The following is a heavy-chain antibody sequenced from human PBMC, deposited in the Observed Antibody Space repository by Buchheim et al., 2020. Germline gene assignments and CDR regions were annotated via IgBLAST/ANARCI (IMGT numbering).Heavy chain of an antibody. CDR1: GFTFSSYA. V-gene: IGHV3-30-3*01. Sequence: QVQLVESGGGVVQPGRSLRLSCAASGFTFSSYAMHWVRQAPGKGLEWVAVISYDGSNKYYADSVKGRFTISRDNSQNTLYLQINSLRAEDTAMYYCAREVFSPHYYYYYGMDVWGQGTT. CDR3: AREVFSPHYYYYYGMDV. CDR2: ISYDGSNK. J-gene: IGHJ6*02.